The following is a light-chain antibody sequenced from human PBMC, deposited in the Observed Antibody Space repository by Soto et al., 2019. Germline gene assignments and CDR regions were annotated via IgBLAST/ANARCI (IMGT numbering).Light chain of an antibody. CDR1: SSDVGGYNH. J-gene: IGLJ1*01. Sequence: QSVLTQPASVSGSPGQSITISCTGTSSDVGGYNHVSWYQQYPGKVPKLLIYNVSHRPSGVSNRFSGSKSGNTASLTISGLQAEDEADYFCTSSTSGSLYAFGTGTKVTVL. CDR2: NVS. V-gene: IGLV2-14*03. CDR3: TSSTSGSLYA.